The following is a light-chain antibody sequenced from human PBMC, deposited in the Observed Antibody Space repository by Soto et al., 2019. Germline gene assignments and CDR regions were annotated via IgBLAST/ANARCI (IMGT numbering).Light chain of an antibody. CDR3: QQVDSYPRT. J-gene: IGKJ1*01. V-gene: IGKV1-9*01. CDR1: QGIGTY. Sequence: IQLTQSPSSLSASVGDRVTDTCRASQGIGTYLGWYQQKSGKAPTVLIYASSTLQTGVPSRFSGSGSGTDFSLTISSLHPEDVATYYCQQVDSYPRTFGQGTKVDIK. CDR2: ASS.